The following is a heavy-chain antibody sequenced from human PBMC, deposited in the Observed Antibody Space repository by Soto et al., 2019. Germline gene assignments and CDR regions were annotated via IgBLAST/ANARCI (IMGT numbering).Heavy chain of an antibody. J-gene: IGHJ3*02. V-gene: IGHV3-23*01. CDR2: ISGSGGST. CDR1: GFTFSSYA. CDR3: AKPSGYSSSWYAFDI. D-gene: IGHD6-13*01. Sequence: GGSLRLSCAASGFTFSSYAMSWVRQAPGKGLEWVSAISGSGGSTYYADSVKGRFTISRDNSKNTLYLQMNSLTAEDTAVYYCAKPSGYSSSWYAFDIWGQGTMVTVSS.